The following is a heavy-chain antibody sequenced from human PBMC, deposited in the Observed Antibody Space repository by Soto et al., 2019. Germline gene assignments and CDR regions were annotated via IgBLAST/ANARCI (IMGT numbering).Heavy chain of an antibody. Sequence: PSQTLSLTCASSGDSVSRNSSACNWIRQSPSRGLEWLGRTYYRSKWSNDYALSVEGRITINPDTSKNQFSLQLNSLTPEDTAVYYCARGYAFDIWGQGTMVTVSS. CDR2: TYYRSKWSN. CDR3: ARGYAFDI. CDR1: GDSVSRNSSA. V-gene: IGHV6-1*01. J-gene: IGHJ3*02.